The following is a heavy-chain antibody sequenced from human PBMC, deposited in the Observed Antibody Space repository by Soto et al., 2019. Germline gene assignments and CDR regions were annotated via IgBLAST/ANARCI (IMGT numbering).Heavy chain of an antibody. V-gene: IGHV3-21*01. D-gene: IGHD3-3*01. CDR3: ARDREATYAFWPAPSYYGMDV. J-gene: IGHJ6*02. CDR1: GFTFSSYS. CDR2: ISSSSSYI. Sequence: EVQLVESGGGLVKPGGSLRLSCAASGFTFSSYSMNWVRQAPGKGLEWVSSISSSSSYIYYADSVKGRFTISRDNAKNSLYLQMNSMRAEDTAVYYCARDREATYAFWPAPSYYGMDVWGQGTTVTVSS.